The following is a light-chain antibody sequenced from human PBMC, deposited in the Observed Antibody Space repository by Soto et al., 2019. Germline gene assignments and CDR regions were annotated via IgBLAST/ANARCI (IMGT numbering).Light chain of an antibody. CDR1: SSNIGSNY. Sequence: QSALTQPPSASGTPGQRVTISCSGSSSNIGSNYVYWYQQLPGTAPKLLIYRNNQRPSGVPDRFSGSKSGNSASLAISGLRSEDEADYYCAACDDSLSGWVFGGGTKVTVL. J-gene: IGLJ3*02. CDR3: AACDDSLSGWV. V-gene: IGLV1-47*01. CDR2: RNN.